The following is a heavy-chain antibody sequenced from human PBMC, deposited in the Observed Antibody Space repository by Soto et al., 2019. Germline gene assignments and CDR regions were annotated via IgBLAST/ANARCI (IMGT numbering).Heavy chain of an antibody. D-gene: IGHD6-19*01. CDR2: IWYDGSNK. J-gene: IGHJ4*02. CDR3: ARDPRGGVAVAGTFDY. CDR1: GFTFSSYG. V-gene: IGHV3-33*01. Sequence: PGGPLRLSCAASGFTFSSYGMHRVLQAPGKGLEWVAVIWYDGSNKYYADSVKGRFTISRDNSKNTLYLQMNSLRAEDTAVYYCARDPRGGVAVAGTFDYWGQGTLVTVSS.